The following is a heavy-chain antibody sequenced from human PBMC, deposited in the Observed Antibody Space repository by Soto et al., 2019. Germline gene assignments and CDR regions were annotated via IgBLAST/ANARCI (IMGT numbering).Heavy chain of an antibody. J-gene: IGHJ4*02. Sequence: GASVKVSCKASGGTFSSYAISWVRQAPGQGLEWMGGIIPIFGTANYAQKFQGRVTITADESTSTAYMELSSLRSEDTAVYYCARGPPVYYDSSEKGVDYWGQGTLVTVSS. CDR2: IIPIFGTA. V-gene: IGHV1-69*13. CDR1: GGTFSSYA. CDR3: ARGPPVYYDSSEKGVDY. D-gene: IGHD3-22*01.